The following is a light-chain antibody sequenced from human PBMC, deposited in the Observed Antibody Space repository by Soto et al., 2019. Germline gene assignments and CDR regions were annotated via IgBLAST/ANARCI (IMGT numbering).Light chain of an antibody. CDR2: GAS. CDR1: QSVGTN. V-gene: IGKV3-15*01. Sequence: EIVMTQSPATLFLSTGQRATLSCRASQSVGTNLAWYQQQPGQPPRLLIYGASTRTTGIPARFSASGSGTDFTVTISSLYSEDFAVYYYQQYLQWPRTFGQGTKVEIK. J-gene: IGKJ1*01. CDR3: QQYLQWPRT.